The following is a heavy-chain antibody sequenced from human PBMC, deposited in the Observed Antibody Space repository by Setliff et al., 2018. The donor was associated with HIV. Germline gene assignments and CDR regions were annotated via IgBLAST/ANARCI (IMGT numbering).Heavy chain of an antibody. Sequence: ASVKVSCKASGYTFTGYYMHWVRQALGQGLEWMGWINPNSGGTNYAQKFQGRVTMTRDTSISTAYMELSRLRSDDTAVYYCARGGRKIGMGDAFDIWGQGTMVTVSS. CDR2: INPNSGGT. CDR1: GYTFTGYY. J-gene: IGHJ3*02. V-gene: IGHV1-2*02. D-gene: IGHD3-16*01. CDR3: ARGGRKIGMGDAFDI.